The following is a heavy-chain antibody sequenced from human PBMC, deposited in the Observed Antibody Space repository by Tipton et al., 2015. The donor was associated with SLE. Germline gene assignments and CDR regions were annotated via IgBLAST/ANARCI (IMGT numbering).Heavy chain of an antibody. CDR2: IYYSGST. CDR1: GGSISSHY. CDR3: AREGRRDFGAPGAFDI. Sequence: TLSLTCTVSGGSISSHYWSWIRQPPGKGLEWIGYIYYSGSTNYNPSLKSRVTMSVDTSKNQFSLKLSSVTAADTAVYYCAREGRRDFGAPGAFDIWGQGTMVTVSS. D-gene: IGHD3-16*01. J-gene: IGHJ3*02. V-gene: IGHV4-59*11.